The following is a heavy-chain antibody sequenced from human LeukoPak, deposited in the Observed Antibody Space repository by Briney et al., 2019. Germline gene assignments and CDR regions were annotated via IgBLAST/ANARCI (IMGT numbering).Heavy chain of an antibody. CDR3: VLYYYDSSGYFYVD. D-gene: IGHD3-22*01. Sequence: SVKVSCKASGGTFSSYAISWVRQAPGQGLEWMGGIIPIFGTANYAQKFQGRVTITTDESTSTAYMELSSLRSEDTAVYYCVLYYYDSSGYFYVDWGQGTLVTVSS. V-gene: IGHV1-69*05. CDR2: IIPIFGTA. CDR1: GGTFSSYA. J-gene: IGHJ4*02.